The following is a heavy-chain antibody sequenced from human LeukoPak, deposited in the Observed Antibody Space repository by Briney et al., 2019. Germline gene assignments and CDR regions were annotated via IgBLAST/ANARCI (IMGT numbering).Heavy chain of an antibody. CDR2: ISAYSGNT. J-gene: IGHJ3*02. CDR3: ARDGDYYGSGSYYNEDAFDI. Sequence: ASVKVSCKASGYTFTSYGISWVRQAPGQGLEWMGWISAYSGNTNYAQKLQGRVTMTTDTSTSTAYMELRSLRSDDTAVYYCARDGDYYGSGSYYNEDAFDIWGQGTMVTVSS. V-gene: IGHV1-18*01. D-gene: IGHD3-10*01. CDR1: GYTFTSYG.